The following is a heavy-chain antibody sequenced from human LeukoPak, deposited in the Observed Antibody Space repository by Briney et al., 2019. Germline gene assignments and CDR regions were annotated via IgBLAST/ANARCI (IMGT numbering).Heavy chain of an antibody. J-gene: IGHJ4*02. Sequence: GGALRLSCAASGFTFSDYYMSWIGQAPGNGREGVSEIRGSVITIYYADSVKGRFTIPSDNAKTTLYLQLNPLRADATAVYYCARDTSLLRGPLALYYFDSWGQGTPVTVSS. CDR3: ARDTSLLRGPLALYYFDS. CDR1: GFTFSDYY. CDR2: IRGSVITI. V-gene: IGHV3-11*01. D-gene: IGHD3-10*01.